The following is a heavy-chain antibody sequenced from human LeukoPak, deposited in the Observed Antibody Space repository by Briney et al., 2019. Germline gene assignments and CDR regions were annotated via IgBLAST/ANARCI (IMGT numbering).Heavy chain of an antibody. J-gene: IGHJ5*02. CDR1: GFILSNYW. CDR3: AREDYCSGGSCLENWFDP. CDR2: INSDGSNT. V-gene: IGHV3-74*01. D-gene: IGHD2-15*01. Sequence: GVSLRLSCAASGFILSNYWMHWVRQAPGKGPVWVSRINSDGSNTRYADSVKGRFTISRDNAKNTLYLQMNSLRDEDTAVYYCAREDYCSGGSCLENWFDPWGQGTLVTVSS.